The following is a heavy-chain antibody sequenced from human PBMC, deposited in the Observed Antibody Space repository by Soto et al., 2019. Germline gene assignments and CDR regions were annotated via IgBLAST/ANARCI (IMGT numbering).Heavy chain of an antibody. V-gene: IGHV3-49*03. CDR3: TRGRIPVVGTFDY. Sequence: PGGSLRLSCTASGFTFGDYTMSWFRQAPGKGLEWVGFIRNSGNGGTTDYAASVKGRFTISRDDSKRVAYLQMTSLKTEDKAVYFWTRGRIPVVGTFDYWGQGTLVTVSS. CDR1: GFTFGDYT. D-gene: IGHD6-13*01. J-gene: IGHJ4*02. CDR2: IRNSGNGGTT.